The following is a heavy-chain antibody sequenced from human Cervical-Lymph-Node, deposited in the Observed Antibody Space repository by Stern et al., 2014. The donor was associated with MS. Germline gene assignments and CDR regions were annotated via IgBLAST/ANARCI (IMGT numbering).Heavy chain of an antibody. D-gene: IGHD2-8*01. CDR2: ISYDGNHK. CDR1: GFTFSSYG. J-gene: IGHJ4*02. Sequence: VQLVESGGAVVQPGRSLRLSCAASGFTFSSYGMHWVRQAPGKGLEWVTVISYDGNHKYYAASVKGRFPISRDNSKNTLHLQMNSVTPDDTAIYYCARDYEDTSMLFDHWGRGTLVTVSS. CDR3: ARDYEDTSMLFDH. V-gene: IGHV3-30*03.